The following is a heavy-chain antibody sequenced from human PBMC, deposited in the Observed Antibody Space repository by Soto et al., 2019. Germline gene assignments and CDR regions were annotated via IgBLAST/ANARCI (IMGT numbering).Heavy chain of an antibody. J-gene: IGHJ6*02. CDR1: GGTFSSYA. D-gene: IGHD2-2*01. Sequence: QVQLVQSGAEVKKPGSSVKVSCKASGGTFSSYAISWVRQAPGQGLEWMGRIIPISDATNYAQKFQGRVTITADESTRTAYMELSSLRSEDTAVYYCARSQGSSTSLDIYYDYYYGMDVWGQGTTVTVSS. CDR3: ARSQGSSTSLDIYYDYYYGMDV. CDR2: IIPISDAT. V-gene: IGHV1-69*01.